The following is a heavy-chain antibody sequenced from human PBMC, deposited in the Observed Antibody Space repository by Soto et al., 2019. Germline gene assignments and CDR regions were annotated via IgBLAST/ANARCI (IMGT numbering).Heavy chain of an antibody. J-gene: IGHJ4*02. Sequence: QVQLVQSGAEVKKPGASVKVSCKTSGYTFRSYGISWVRQAPGQGLEWMGWTSPYNGHTNYAQKFQGRVTMTTDSSTTTAYMELRSLRYDDTAVYYCTRVGYYGSGISDDWGQGTLVTVSS. CDR1: GYTFRSYG. V-gene: IGHV1-18*01. D-gene: IGHD3-10*01. CDR3: TRVGYYGSGISDD. CDR2: TSPYNGHT.